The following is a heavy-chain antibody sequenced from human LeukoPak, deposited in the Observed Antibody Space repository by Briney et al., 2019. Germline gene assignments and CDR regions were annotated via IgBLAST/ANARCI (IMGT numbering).Heavy chain of an antibody. V-gene: IGHV3-21*01. Sequence: GGSLRLSCAASGFTFSNYAMSWVRQAPGKGLEWVSSISTSSIYIYYADSVKGRFTISRGNSKSTLYLQMNSLRTEDTAVYYCARRWYFDLWGRGTLVTVSS. CDR2: ISTSSIYI. J-gene: IGHJ2*01. CDR3: ARRWYFDL. CDR1: GFTFSNYA.